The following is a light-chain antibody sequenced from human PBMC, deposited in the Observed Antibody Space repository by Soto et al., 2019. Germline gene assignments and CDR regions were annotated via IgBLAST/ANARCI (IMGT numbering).Light chain of an antibody. V-gene: IGLV1-51*01. CDR1: SSNIGNNY. Sequence: QSVLTQPPSVSAAPGQKVTISCSGSSSNIGNNYVSWYQQLPGTAPKLLIYDNNERPSGIPDRFSGSKSGTSATLGITGLQTGDEADYYCAPWDSSLSAGVFGGGTELTVL. CDR3: APWDSSLSAGV. J-gene: IGLJ2*01. CDR2: DNN.